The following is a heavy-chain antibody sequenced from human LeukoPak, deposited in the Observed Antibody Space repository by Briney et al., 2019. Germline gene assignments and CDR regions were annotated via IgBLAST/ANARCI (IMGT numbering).Heavy chain of an antibody. Sequence: GGSLRLSCVASGFTFSDYYINWIRQAPGMGLEWIAYLSSGGSMIYYADSVKGRFAISRDNAKNSVYLQMNSLRAEDTALYYCARKIYGSDNYIDYWGQGTLVTVSS. CDR2: LSSGGSMI. V-gene: IGHV3-11*01. J-gene: IGHJ4*02. CDR3: ARKIYGSDNYIDY. D-gene: IGHD3-10*01. CDR1: GFTFSDYY.